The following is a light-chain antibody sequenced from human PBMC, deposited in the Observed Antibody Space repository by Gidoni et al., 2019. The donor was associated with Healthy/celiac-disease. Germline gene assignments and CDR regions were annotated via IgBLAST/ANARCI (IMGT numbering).Light chain of an antibody. V-gene: IGKV3-15*01. J-gene: IGKJ1*01. Sequence: IVMTQSPPTLSVSPGERATLSCGASQSVSSNLAWYQQKPGQAPRLLIYGAATRATGIPARFSGSGSGTELTLTISSLQSEDFAVYYGQQYDNWPPWTFGQGTKVEIK. CDR2: GAA. CDR3: QQYDNWPPWT. CDR1: QSVSSN.